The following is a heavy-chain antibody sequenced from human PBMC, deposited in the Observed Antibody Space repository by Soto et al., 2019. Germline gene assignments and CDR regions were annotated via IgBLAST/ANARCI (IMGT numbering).Heavy chain of an antibody. Sequence: ASVKVSCKASGYTFTTYGISWVRQAPGQGLEWMGWISAYNGNTNYAQKFQGRVTITADESTSTAYMELSSLRSEDTAVYYCARDIPIAAVDNWFDPWGQGTLVTVSS. V-gene: IGHV1-18*01. CDR2: ISAYNGNT. CDR1: GYTFTTYG. CDR3: ARDIPIAAVDNWFDP. D-gene: IGHD6-13*01. J-gene: IGHJ5*02.